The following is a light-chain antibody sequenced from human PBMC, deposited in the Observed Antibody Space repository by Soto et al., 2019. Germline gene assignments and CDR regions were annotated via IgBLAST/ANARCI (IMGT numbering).Light chain of an antibody. CDR3: QTYNSAPLT. J-gene: IGKJ4*01. CDR1: QGISNY. V-gene: IGKV1-27*01. Sequence: DIQMTQSPSSLSASVGDRVTITCLASQGISNYLAWYQQKPGKVPKLLIDAASTLQSGVPSRFSGSGSGTDVTLTISSLQPEDVAKYYWQTYNSAPLTFGGGSKVEIK. CDR2: AAS.